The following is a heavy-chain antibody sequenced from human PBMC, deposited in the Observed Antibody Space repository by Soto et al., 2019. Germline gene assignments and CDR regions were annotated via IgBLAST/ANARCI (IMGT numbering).Heavy chain of an antibody. Sequence: SQTLSLTCGISGDSVSSDSTAWNWIRQSPSRGLEWLGRTYYKSKWFYNYAVSVRSRIAIKSDTSKNQLSLQLNSVTPEDTAVYFCARGHQWLLYWGQGTLVTVSP. D-gene: IGHD6-19*01. J-gene: IGHJ4*02. CDR1: GDSVSSDSTA. V-gene: IGHV6-1*01. CDR3: ARGHQWLLY. CDR2: TYYKSKWFY.